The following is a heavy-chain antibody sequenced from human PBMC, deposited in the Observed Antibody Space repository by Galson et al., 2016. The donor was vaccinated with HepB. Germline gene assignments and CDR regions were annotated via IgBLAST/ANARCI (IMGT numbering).Heavy chain of an antibody. D-gene: IGHD3-22*01. CDR2: IYWDDDK. CDR3: APYYYDRSGYYFRTQGYFDY. J-gene: IGHJ4*02. V-gene: IGHV2-5*02. CDR1: GFSLSTSGVG. Sequence: PALVKPTQTLTLTCTFSGFSLSTSGVGVGWIRQPPGKALEWLAPIYWDDDKRYSPSLKSRLTITKDTSKNQVVLTMTNMDPVDTATYCCAPYYYDRSGYYFRTQGYFDYWGQGTLVTVSS.